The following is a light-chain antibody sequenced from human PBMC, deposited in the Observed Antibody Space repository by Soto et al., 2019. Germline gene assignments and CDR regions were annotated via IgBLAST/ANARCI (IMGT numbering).Light chain of an antibody. J-gene: IGKJ4*01. CDR1: QSVARY. V-gene: IGKV3-11*01. CDR2: DAS. Sequence: EVVLTQSPATLSLSPGERATLSCRASQSVARYLAWYQQKPGQAPRLLIYDASNRATGIPSRFSGGGSGTDFTLTISSLEPEDSAVYYCQQYGSSRLTFGGGTKVEIK. CDR3: QQYGSSRLT.